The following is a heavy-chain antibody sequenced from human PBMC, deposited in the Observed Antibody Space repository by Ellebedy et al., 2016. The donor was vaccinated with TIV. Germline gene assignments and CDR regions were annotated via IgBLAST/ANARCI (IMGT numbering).Heavy chain of an antibody. CDR3: ARRNTDLVTVEEYYYYMDV. J-gene: IGHJ6*03. CDR1: GGSVSSGSHY. CDR2: IYDSGST. D-gene: IGHD2/OR15-2a*01. Sequence: SETLSLTCTVSGGSVSSGSHYWSWIRQPPGRGLECLGYIYDSGSTDYNPSLKSRVTISVDTSKNQVSLELSSVTAADTAVYYCARRNTDLVTVEEYYYYMDVWGKGTTVTVSS. V-gene: IGHV4-61*01.